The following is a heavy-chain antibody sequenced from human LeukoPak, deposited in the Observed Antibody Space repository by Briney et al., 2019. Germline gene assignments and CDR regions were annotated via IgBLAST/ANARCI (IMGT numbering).Heavy chain of an antibody. D-gene: IGHD6-19*01. CDR1: GFSFSSYA. Sequence: QSGGSLRLSCATSGFSFSSYAMSWVRQAPGKGLEWVGFIRSKAYGGTTEYAASVKGRFTISRDDSKSIAYLQMNSLKTEDTAVYYCTRVLAVADRPNNFDYWGQGTLVTVSS. J-gene: IGHJ4*02. CDR2: IRSKAYGGTT. CDR3: TRVLAVADRPNNFDY. V-gene: IGHV3-49*04.